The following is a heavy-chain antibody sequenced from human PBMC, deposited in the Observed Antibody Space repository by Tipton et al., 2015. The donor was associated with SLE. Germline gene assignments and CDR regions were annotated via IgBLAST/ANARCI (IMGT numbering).Heavy chain of an antibody. CDR3: AKDPSTIFGVVGG. V-gene: IGHV3-11*04. D-gene: IGHD3-3*01. CDR2: ISSSGSTI. Sequence: SLRLSCAASGFTFSDYYMSWIRQAPGKGLEWVSYISSSGSTIYYADSVKGRFTISRDNAKNSLYLQMNSLRAEDTAVYYCAKDPSTIFGVVGGWGQGTLVTVSS. CDR1: GFTFSDYY. J-gene: IGHJ4*02.